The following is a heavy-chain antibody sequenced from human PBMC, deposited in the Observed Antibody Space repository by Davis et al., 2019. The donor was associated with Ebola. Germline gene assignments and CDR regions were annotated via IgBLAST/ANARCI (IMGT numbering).Heavy chain of an antibody. CDR2: IIPILGIA. J-gene: IGHJ5*02. CDR3: ARGPTTYYEILTGYYSNWFDP. CDR1: GGSFSSYA. Sequence: AASVKVSCKASGGSFSSYAISWVRQAPGQVLASMFWIIPILGIANYAQKFQGRVTITADKSTSTAYMALSSLRSEDTAVYYCARGPTTYYEILTGYYSNWFDPWGQGTLVTVSS. D-gene: IGHD3-9*01. V-gene: IGHV1-69*10.